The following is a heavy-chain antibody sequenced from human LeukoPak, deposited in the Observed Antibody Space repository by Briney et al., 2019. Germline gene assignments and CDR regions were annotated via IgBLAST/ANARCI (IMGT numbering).Heavy chain of an antibody. Sequence: SETLSLTCTVSGGSISSSSYYWGWIRQPPGKGLEWIGSIYYSGSTYYNPSLKNRVTISVDTSKNQFSLKLSSVTAADTAVYYCASGRTTVVSYYYYYYMDVWGKGTTVTVSS. D-gene: IGHD4-23*01. CDR1: GGSISSSSYY. CDR2: IYYSGST. J-gene: IGHJ6*03. CDR3: ASGRTTVVSYYYYYYMDV. V-gene: IGHV4-39*07.